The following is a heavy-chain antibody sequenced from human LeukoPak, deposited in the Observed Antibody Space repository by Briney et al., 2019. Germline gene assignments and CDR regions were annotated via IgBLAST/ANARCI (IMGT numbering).Heavy chain of an antibody. D-gene: IGHD4-23*01. CDR2: IYSGGDT. V-gene: IGHV3-53*01. CDR1: GFTFNIYI. J-gene: IGHJ4*02. CDR3: ARSNGVTTVAPFDY. Sequence: GGSLRLSCAASGFTFNIYIMNWVRQAPGKGLEWVSVIYSGGDTYYADSVKGRFTISRDNSKNTLYLQMNSLRAEDTAVYHCARSNGVTTVAPFDYWGQGTLVTVSS.